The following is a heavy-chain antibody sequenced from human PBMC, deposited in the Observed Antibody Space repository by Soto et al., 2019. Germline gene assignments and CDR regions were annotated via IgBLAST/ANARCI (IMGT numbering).Heavy chain of an antibody. Sequence: EVQLLESGGGLVQPGGSLRLSCAASGFTFSSYAMSWVRQAPGKGLEWVSAISGSGGSTYYADSVKGRFTISRDNSKNTPYLKMNRLRAGITAVYYCAYEIAVDVFDSWGQGTLVTVSS. J-gene: IGHJ4*02. V-gene: IGHV3-23*01. D-gene: IGHD6-19*01. CDR2: ISGSGGST. CDR1: GFTFSSYA. CDR3: AYEIAVDVFDS.